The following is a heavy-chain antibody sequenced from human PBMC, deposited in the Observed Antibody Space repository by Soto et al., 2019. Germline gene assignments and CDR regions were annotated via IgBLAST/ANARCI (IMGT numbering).Heavy chain of an antibody. Sequence: SQTLSLTCAISGDSVSTNSATWDWIRQSPSRGLEWLGRTYYRSKLEIDYAVSVRGRITINPDTSNNQLSLQLNSVTPDDTAVHYCARLIGNSWLDSWGQGILVTVSS. V-gene: IGHV6-1*01. CDR2: TYYRSKLEI. CDR1: GDSVSTNSAT. CDR3: ARLIGNSWLDS. J-gene: IGHJ5*01. D-gene: IGHD3-16*01.